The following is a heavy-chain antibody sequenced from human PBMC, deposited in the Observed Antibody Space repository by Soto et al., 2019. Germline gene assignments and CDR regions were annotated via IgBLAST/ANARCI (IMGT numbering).Heavy chain of an antibody. Sequence: QVQLVQSGAEVKKPGASVKVSCKASGYTFTSYYMHWVRQAPGQGLEWMGGIIPIFGTANYAQKFQGRVTITADESTSTAYMELSSLRSEDTAVYYCARVIVDTTSLYYYYGMDVWGQGTTVTVSS. CDR1: GYTFTSYY. D-gene: IGHD5-18*01. CDR3: ARVIVDTTSLYYYYGMDV. J-gene: IGHJ6*02. V-gene: IGHV1-69*01. CDR2: IIPIFGTA.